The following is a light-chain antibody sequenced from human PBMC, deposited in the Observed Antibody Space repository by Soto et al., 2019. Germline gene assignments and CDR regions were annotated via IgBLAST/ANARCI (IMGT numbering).Light chain of an antibody. J-gene: IGKJ1*01. CDR1: QSVSSY. CDR2: DAS. V-gene: IGKV3-11*01. Sequence: EIVLTQSPATLSLSPGERATLSCRASQSVSSYLAWYQQKPGQAPRLLIYDASNRATGIPARFSGSGSGTDITLTISSLEPEDFAVYYCHQRSNWPQTFGQGTKVEIK. CDR3: HQRSNWPQT.